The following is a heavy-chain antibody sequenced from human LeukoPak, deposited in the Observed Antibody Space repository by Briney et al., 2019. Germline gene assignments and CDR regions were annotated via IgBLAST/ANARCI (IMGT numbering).Heavy chain of an antibody. Sequence: PGGSLRLSCAASGFTFSSYAMHWVRQAPGKGLEWVAVISYDGSNKYYADSVKGRFTISRDNSKNTLYLQMNSLRAEDTAVYYCARCGGSYLPSHWGQETLVTVSS. D-gene: IGHD1-26*01. V-gene: IGHV3-30-3*01. CDR2: ISYDGSNK. CDR1: GFTFSSYA. J-gene: IGHJ4*02. CDR3: ARCGGSYLPSH.